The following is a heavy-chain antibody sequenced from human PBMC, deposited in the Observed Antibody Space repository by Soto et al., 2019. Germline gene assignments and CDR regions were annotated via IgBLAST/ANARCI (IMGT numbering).Heavy chain of an antibody. V-gene: IGHV4-30-2*01. J-gene: IGHJ4*02. Sequence: SETLSLTCAVSGGPISSGGYSWSWIRQPPGKGLEWIGYIYHSGSTYYNPSLKSRVTISVDRSKNQFSLNLSSVTAADTAVYYCARGMTTVTTYAYWGQGTLVTVSS. CDR2: IYHSGST. CDR1: GGPISSGGYS. CDR3: ARGMTTVTTYAY. D-gene: IGHD4-4*01.